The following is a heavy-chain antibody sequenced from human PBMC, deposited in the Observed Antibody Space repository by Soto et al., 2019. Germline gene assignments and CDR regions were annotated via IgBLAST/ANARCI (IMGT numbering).Heavy chain of an antibody. CDR1: CGSIISYY. J-gene: IGHJ5*02. Sequence: PSETLSLTCTFSCGSIISYYWSWIRQPPGKGLEWIGYIYYSGSTNYNPSLKSRVTISVDTSKNQFSLKLSSVTAADTAVYYCARSPRGLSVWFDPWGQGTLVTVSS. CDR3: ARSPRGLSVWFDP. CDR2: IYYSGST. D-gene: IGHD2-2*01. V-gene: IGHV4-59*01.